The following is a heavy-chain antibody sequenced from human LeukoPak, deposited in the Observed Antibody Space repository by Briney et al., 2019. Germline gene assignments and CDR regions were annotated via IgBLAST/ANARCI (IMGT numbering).Heavy chain of an antibody. J-gene: IGHJ3*02. V-gene: IGHV4-59*12. CDR1: GGSISSYY. Sequence: SETLSLTCTVSGGSISSYYWSWIRQPPGKGLEWIGYIYYSGSTNYNPSLKSRVTISVDTSKNQFSLKLSSVTAADTAVYYCARFGYGEGAFDIWGQGTMVTVSS. CDR2: IYYSGST. CDR3: ARFGYGEGAFDI. D-gene: IGHD4-17*01.